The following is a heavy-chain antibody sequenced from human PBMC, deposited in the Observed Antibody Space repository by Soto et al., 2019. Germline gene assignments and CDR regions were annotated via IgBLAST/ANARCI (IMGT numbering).Heavy chain of an antibody. CDR3: ARDLAAAGNYYFDY. CDR1: GFTFSSYG. CDR2: IWYDGSNK. J-gene: IGHJ4*02. V-gene: IGHV3-33*01. Sequence: GGSLRLSCAASGFTFSSYGMHWVRQAPGKGLEWVAVIWYDGSNKYYADSVKGRFTISRDNSKNTLYLQMNSLRAEDTAVYYCARDLAAAGNYYFDYWGQGTLVTVSS. D-gene: IGHD6-13*01.